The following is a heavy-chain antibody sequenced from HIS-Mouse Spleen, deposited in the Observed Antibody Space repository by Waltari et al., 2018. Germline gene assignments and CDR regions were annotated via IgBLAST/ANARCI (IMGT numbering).Heavy chain of an antibody. J-gene: IGHJ2*01. CDR2: IYYSGRP. V-gene: IGHV4-39*07. CDR1: GGSISSSSYY. Sequence: QLQLQESGPGLVKPSETLSLTCTVSGGSISSSSYYWGWIRQPPGKGLEWIGSIYYSGRPYYNPSLKSRVTISVDPAKNQFSLKVSSVTAADTAVYYCAREIPYSSSWYDWYFDLWGRGTLVTVSS. D-gene: IGHD6-13*01. CDR3: AREIPYSSSWYDWYFDL.